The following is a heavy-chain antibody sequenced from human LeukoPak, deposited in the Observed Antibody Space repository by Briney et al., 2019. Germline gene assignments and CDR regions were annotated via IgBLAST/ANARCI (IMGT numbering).Heavy chain of an antibody. V-gene: IGHV4-59*01. CDR2: IHYTGNI. CDR1: GGSISSYY. J-gene: IGHJ3*02. Sequence: SETLSLTCTVSGGSISSYYWSWIQQPPGKGLEWIGYIHYTGNINYNPSLKSRVTISLDTSKKQFFLKLNSVTAADTAVYYCAITGTTAEKGFAFDIWGQGTMVTVSS. CDR3: AITGTTAEKGFAFDI. D-gene: IGHD6-13*01.